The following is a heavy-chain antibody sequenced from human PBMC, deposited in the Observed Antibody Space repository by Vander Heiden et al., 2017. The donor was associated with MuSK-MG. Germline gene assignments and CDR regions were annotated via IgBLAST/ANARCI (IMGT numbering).Heavy chain of an antibody. Sequence: EVQLVESGGGLVKHGGSLRLSCAASGFTFSSYSMNWVRQAPGKGLEWVSSISSSSSYIYYADPVKGRFTISRDNAKNSLYLQMNSLRAEDTAVYYCARVPAIDYGDDAMDYWGQGTLVTVSS. CDR1: GFTFSSYS. D-gene: IGHD4-17*01. V-gene: IGHV3-21*01. J-gene: IGHJ4*02. CDR3: ARVPAIDYGDDAMDY. CDR2: ISSSSSYI.